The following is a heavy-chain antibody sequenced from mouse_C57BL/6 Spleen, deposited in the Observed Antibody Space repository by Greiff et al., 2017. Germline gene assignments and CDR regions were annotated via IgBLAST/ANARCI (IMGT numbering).Heavy chain of an antibody. D-gene: IGHD1-1*02. V-gene: IGHV14-4*01. J-gene: IGHJ1*03. CDR2: IDPENGDT. Sequence: VQLQQPGAELVRPGASVKLSCTASGFNIKDDYMHWVKQRPEQGLEWIGWIDPENGDTEYASKFQGKATITADTSSNPAYLPLSSLTSEDTAAYYCTTGGKAPYWYFDVWGTGTTVTVSS. CDR3: TTGGKAPYWYFDV. CDR1: GFNIKDDY.